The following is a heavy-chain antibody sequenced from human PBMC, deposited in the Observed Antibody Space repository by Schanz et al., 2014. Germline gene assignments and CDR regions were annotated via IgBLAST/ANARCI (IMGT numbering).Heavy chain of an antibody. CDR1: GGSISNNY. CDR2: IYSSGST. CDR3: ARARSWPDY. J-gene: IGHJ4*02. D-gene: IGHD6-13*01. Sequence: QVHLQESGPGLVKPSETLSLTCTVSGGSISNNYWGWIRQPPGKGLEWIGNIYSSGSTNYNPSLKSRVTISVDTSKNQFSLRLSSVTAADTAVYYCARARSWPDYWGQGTLVTVSS. V-gene: IGHV4-59*12.